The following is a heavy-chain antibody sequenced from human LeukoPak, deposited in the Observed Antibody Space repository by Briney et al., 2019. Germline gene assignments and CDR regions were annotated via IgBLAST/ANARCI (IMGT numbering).Heavy chain of an antibody. CDR3: AKDGTGCGGDCYSDY. V-gene: IGHV3-23*01. CDR2: ISGNSANI. CDR1: GFTFDTYG. Sequence: GGSLRLSCAASGFTFDTYGMSWVRQAPGKGLEWVSSISGNSANIYYADSVKGRFTISRDNSKSTLYLQMNSLRAEDTDVYYCAKDGTGCGGDCYSDYWGQGTLVTVSS. J-gene: IGHJ4*02. D-gene: IGHD2-21*02.